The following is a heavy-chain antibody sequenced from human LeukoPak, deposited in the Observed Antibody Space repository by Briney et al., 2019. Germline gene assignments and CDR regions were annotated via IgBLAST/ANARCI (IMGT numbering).Heavy chain of an antibody. Sequence: GGSLRLSCAASGVTLSSHAMNWVRRGPGKGLEWVSAINPGGTSTYYADSVKGRFTISRDNSKNTFYLQMNSLRAEDTALYYCAKAGGNSFFDSWGQGTLVTVSS. CDR1: GVTLSSHA. CDR2: INPGGTST. D-gene: IGHD1-7*01. V-gene: IGHV3-23*01. CDR3: AKAGGNSFFDS. J-gene: IGHJ4*02.